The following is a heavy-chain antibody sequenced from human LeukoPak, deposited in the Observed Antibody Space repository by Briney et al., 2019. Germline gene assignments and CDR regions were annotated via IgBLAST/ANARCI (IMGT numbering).Heavy chain of an antibody. CDR1: GFTFSSYA. D-gene: IGHD2-2*01. V-gene: IGHV3-23*01. Sequence: PGGSLRLSCAASGFTFSSYAMSWVRQAPGKGLEWVSTTSAGGGNTYHADSVKGHFTISRDNSKNTLYLQMNSLSAEDTAVYYCAKHCTSTNCYGRYFDYWGQGTLVTVSS. CDR2: TSAGGGNT. J-gene: IGHJ4*02. CDR3: AKHCTSTNCYGRYFDY.